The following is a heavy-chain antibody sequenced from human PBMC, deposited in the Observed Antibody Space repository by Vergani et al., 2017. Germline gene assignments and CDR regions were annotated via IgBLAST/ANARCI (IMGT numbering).Heavy chain of an antibody. V-gene: IGHV3-74*01. CDR1: GFTFSHYS. J-gene: IGHJ6*03. CDR2: INSDGSST. CDR3: ATNRFCTSTNCYTNYYNNRDV. D-gene: IGHD2-2*02. Sequence: EVQMVESGGGLVKPGGSLRLSCVASGFTFSHYSMNWVRQAPGKGLVWVSRINSDGSSTSYAHSVKGRFTISRDNARNSLYLQMNSLSAEDTATYYCATNRFCTSTNCYTNYYNNRDVWGKGTTVIVSS.